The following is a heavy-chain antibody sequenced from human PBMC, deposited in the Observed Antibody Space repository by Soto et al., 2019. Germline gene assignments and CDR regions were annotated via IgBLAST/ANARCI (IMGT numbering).Heavy chain of an antibody. CDR2: IIPIFGTA. CDR1: GGTFSSYA. J-gene: IGHJ4*02. CDR3: ARANKPGIAAAGILDY. V-gene: IGHV1-69*13. D-gene: IGHD6-13*01. Sequence: EASVKVSCKASGGTFSSYAISWVRQAPGQGLEWMGGIIPIFGTANYAQKFQGRVTITADESTSTAYMELSSLRSEDTAVYYCARANKPGIAAAGILDYWGQGTLVTVSS.